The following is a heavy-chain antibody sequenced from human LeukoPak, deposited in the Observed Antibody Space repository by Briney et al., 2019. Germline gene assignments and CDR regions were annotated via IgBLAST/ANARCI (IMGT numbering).Heavy chain of an antibody. CDR3: ARLMTSSSWYSDY. Sequence: GGSLRLSCAASGFTFSSYAMSWIRQAPGKGLEWVSYISTSGSPVYYADSVKGRFTTSRDNAKNSLYLQMNSLRADDTAVYYCARLMTSSSWYSDYWGQGTLVTVS. V-gene: IGHV3-11*01. CDR1: GFTFSSYA. CDR2: ISTSGSPV. D-gene: IGHD6-13*01. J-gene: IGHJ4*02.